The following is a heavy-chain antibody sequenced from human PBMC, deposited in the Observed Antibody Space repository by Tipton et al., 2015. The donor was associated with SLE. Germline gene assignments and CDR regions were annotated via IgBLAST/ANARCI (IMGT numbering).Heavy chain of an antibody. CDR1: GGSFSGYY. Sequence: TLSLTCAVYGGSFSGYYWSWIRQPPGKGLEWIGEINHSGSTNYNPSLKSRVTISMDTSKNQFSLKVRSVTVADTAVYYCASPTSWGQGTLVTVSS. CDR3: ASPTS. J-gene: IGHJ5*02. CDR2: INHSGST. V-gene: IGHV4-34*01.